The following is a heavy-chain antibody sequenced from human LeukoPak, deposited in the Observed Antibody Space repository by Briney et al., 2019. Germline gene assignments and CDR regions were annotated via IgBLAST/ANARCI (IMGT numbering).Heavy chain of an antibody. V-gene: IGHV1-2*02. CDR3: ARDQGLADRRSSSWYGGLAGDY. J-gene: IGHJ4*02. Sequence: ASVKVSCKASGYTFTGYYMRWVRQAPGQGLEWMGWINPNSGGTNYAQKFQGRVTMTRDTSISTAYMELSRLRSDDTAVYYCARDQGLADRRSSSWYGGLAGDYWGQGTPVTVSS. CDR1: GYTFTGYY. CDR2: INPNSGGT. D-gene: IGHD6-13*01.